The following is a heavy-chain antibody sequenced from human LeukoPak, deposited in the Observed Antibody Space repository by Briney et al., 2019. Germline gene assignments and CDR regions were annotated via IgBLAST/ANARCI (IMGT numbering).Heavy chain of an antibody. V-gene: IGHV3-23*01. CDR2: ISGSGGST. Sequence: GGSLRLFCTASGFTFGDYALSWFRQAPGKGLEWVSAISGSGGSTYYADSVKGRFTISRDNSKNTLYLQMNSLRAEDTAVYYCAKWGYYYDSSGLGAFDIWGQGTMVTVSS. J-gene: IGHJ3*02. CDR3: AKWGYYYDSSGLGAFDI. CDR1: GFTFGDYA. D-gene: IGHD3-22*01.